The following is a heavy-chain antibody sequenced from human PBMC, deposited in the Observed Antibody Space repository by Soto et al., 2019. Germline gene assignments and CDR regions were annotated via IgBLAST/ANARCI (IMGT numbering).Heavy chain of an antibody. J-gene: IGHJ4*02. CDR2: ISGSGGST. V-gene: IGHV3-23*01. CDR1: GFTFSSYA. CDR3: AKDWAYYDILTGPSGY. Sequence: GGSLRLSCAASGFTFSSYAMSWVRQAPGKGLEWVSAISGSGGSTYYADSVKGRFTISRDNSKNTLYLQMNSLRAEDTAVYYCAKDWAYYDILTGPSGYWGQGXLVTV. D-gene: IGHD3-9*01.